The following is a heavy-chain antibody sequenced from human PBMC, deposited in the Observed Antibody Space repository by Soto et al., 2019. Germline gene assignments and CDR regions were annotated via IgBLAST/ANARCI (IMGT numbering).Heavy chain of an antibody. Sequence: GGSLRLSCAASGFTFSSYAMSWVRQAPGKGLEWVSAISGSGGSTYYADSVKGRFTISRDNSKNTLYLQMNSLRAEDTAVYYCAKAPSTLVNPRDVFDIWGQGTMVIVSS. CDR3: AKAPSTLVNPRDVFDI. CDR2: ISGSGGST. V-gene: IGHV3-23*01. J-gene: IGHJ3*02. CDR1: GFTFSSYA. D-gene: IGHD2-2*01.